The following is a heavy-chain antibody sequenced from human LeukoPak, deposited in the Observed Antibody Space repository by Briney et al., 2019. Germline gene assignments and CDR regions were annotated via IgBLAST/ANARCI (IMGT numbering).Heavy chain of an antibody. Sequence: GGSLSLSCAASGLTFRRYAMNGVPGAPGRGLECVSYIFGSGGNKHYADSVRGRFTISRDNAKNSLYQQMNNLRAGDTGVYYCMRDLSGFFDWLWADPPDYGGQATLVTVSP. CDR3: MRDLSGFFDWLWADPPDY. V-gene: IGHV3-48*03. CDR2: IFGSGGNK. CDR1: GLTFRRYA. D-gene: IGHD3-9*01. J-gene: IGHJ4*02.